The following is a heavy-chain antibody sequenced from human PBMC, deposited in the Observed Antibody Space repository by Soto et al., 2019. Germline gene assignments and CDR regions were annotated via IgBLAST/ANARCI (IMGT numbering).Heavy chain of an antibody. J-gene: IGHJ6*03. CDR3: ARHAPRVVIGGGYYYYMDV. CDR2: IYGGDSDT. V-gene: IGHV5-51*01. Sequence: EVQLVQSGAEVKKPGEPLKISCKASGYTFKKYWIGWVRQMPGKGPEWMGMIYGGDSDTRYSSSFQGQVTISVARSADTAYSQWNSLEASDSGMYFCARHAPRVVIGGGYYYYMDVWGLGTSVTVS. CDR1: GYTFKKYW. D-gene: IGHD2-21*01.